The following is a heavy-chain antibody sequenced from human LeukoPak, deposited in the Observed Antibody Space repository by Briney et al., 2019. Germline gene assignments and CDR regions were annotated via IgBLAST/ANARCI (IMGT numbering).Heavy chain of an antibody. V-gene: IGHV3-11*06. J-gene: IGHJ4*02. CDR2: SGSGGNT. Sequence: SGSGGNTNYADSVKGRFTISRDNAKNSLYLQMNSLRAEDTAVYYCAGALHYDSSGYYRDYWGQGTLVTVSS. CDR3: AGALHYDSSGYYRDY. D-gene: IGHD3-22*01.